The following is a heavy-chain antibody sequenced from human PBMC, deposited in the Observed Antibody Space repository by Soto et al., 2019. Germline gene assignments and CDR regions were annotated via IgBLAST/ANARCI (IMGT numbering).Heavy chain of an antibody. Sequence: QVTLKEFGPVVVKPAETLTLTCAVSGFSLNNGKMGVSWLRQPPGKALEWLAHIFSTDEKSYTTSLKSRLTISKDTSRSQVVLTMTNMDPLDTATYYCARSSDSSLHYIYYLDYWGQGILVTVSS. J-gene: IGHJ4*02. CDR2: IFSTDEK. V-gene: IGHV2-26*01. CDR1: GFSLNNGKMG. D-gene: IGHD3-22*01. CDR3: ARSSDSSLHYIYYLDY.